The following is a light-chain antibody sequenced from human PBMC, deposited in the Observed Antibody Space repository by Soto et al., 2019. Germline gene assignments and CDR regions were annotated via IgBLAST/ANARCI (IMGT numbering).Light chain of an antibody. CDR1: SSDIGAYNY. Sequence: QSVLTQPASVSGSPGQSITISCIGTSSDIGAYNYVSWYQQHPGKVPKLMIYEVTNRPSGLSNRFSGSKSGNTASLTISGLQAEDEADYFCSSYTSTSTLYVFGTGTKVTV. CDR3: SSYTSTSTLYV. CDR2: EVT. V-gene: IGLV2-14*01. J-gene: IGLJ1*01.